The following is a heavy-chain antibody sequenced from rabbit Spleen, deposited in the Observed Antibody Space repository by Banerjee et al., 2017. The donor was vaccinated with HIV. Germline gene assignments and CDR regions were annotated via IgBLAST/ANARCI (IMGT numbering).Heavy chain of an antibody. J-gene: IGHJ6*01. V-gene: IGHV1S40*01. Sequence: QSLEESGGDLVKPGASLTLTCTASGLDFSSSDWIYWVRQAPGKGLEWIGYIDPIFGITYFANWAKGRFTISKTSSTTVTLQMTSLTAADTATYFCARDTSTSFSTYGMDLWGQGTLVTVS. CDR1: GLDFSSSDW. D-gene: IGHD1-1*01. CDR2: IDPIFGIT. CDR3: ARDTSTSFSTYGMDL.